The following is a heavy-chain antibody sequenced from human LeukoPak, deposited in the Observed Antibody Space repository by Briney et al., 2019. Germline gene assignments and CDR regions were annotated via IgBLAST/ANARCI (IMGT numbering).Heavy chain of an antibody. J-gene: IGHJ4*02. CDR3: ARAKGPRVTTYYFDY. CDR1: GFTFSSYA. CDR2: ISYDGSNK. Sequence: PGTSLRLSCAASGFTFSSYAMHWVRQAPGKGLEWVAAISYDGSNKYYADSVKGRFTISRDNSKNTLYLQMNSLRVEDTAVYYCARAKGPRVTTYYFDYWGQGTLVTVSS. D-gene: IGHD4-17*01. V-gene: IGHV3-30*01.